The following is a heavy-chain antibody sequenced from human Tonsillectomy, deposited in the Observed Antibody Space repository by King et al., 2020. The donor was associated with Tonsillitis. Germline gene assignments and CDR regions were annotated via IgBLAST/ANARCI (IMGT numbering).Heavy chain of an antibody. CDR3: ARAEIVPATHGWFDP. Sequence: VQLQESGPGLVKPSQTLSLTCTVSGGSISSGDDYWTWIRQPPGKGLEWIGYIYYTGSTYYNPSLKSRVTISLDTSNNRFSLKLNSVTAADTAVYYCARAEIVPATHGWFDPWGQGTLVTVSS. D-gene: IGHD2/OR15-2a*01. CDR2: IYYTGST. CDR1: GGSISSGDDY. V-gene: IGHV4-30-4*01. J-gene: IGHJ5*02.